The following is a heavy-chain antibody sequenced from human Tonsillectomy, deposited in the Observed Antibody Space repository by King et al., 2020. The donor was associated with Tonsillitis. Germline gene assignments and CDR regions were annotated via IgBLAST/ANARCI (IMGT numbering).Heavy chain of an antibody. V-gene: IGHV3-30*18. Sequence: VQLVESGGGVVQPGTSLRLSCAASGFTFGNYDTHWVRQAPGKGLEWVALIAYDASYENYADSVKGRFTISRDNSKNTLYLEMNSLRVEDTAVYYCAKDVIAFSDWYFDLGGRGPLVPGPS. CDR2: IAYDASYE. CDR3: AKDVIAFSDWYFDL. CDR1: GFTFGNYD. D-gene: IGHD2-21*01. J-gene: IGHJ2*01.